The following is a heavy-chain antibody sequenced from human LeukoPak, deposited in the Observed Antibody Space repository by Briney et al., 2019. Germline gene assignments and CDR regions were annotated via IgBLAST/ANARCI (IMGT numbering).Heavy chain of an antibody. D-gene: IGHD5-18*01. V-gene: IGHV3-30*18. CDR2: ISYDGSNK. CDR1: GFTFSSYG. J-gene: IGHJ1*01. Sequence: SGGSLRLSCAASGFTFSSYGMHWVRQAPGKGLEWVAVISYDGSNKYYADSVKGRFTISRDNSKNTLYLQMNSLRAEDTAVYYCAKDPFSYSWSFLITAYFQHWGQGTLVTVSS. CDR3: AKDPFSYSWSFLITAYFQH.